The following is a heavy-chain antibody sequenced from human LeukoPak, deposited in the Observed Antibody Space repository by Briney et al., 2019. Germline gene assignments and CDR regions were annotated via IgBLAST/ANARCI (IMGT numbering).Heavy chain of an antibody. J-gene: IGHJ6*02. Sequence: GGSLRLSCAASGFTFSSYSMIWVRQAPGKGLEWVSYISSSGSTIYYADSVKGRFTISRDNSKNTLYLQMNSLRAEDTAVYYCAREVILQWLVAGGNYYGMDVWGQGTTVTVSS. CDR1: GFTFSSYS. CDR3: AREVILQWLVAGGNYYGMDV. CDR2: ISSSGSTI. V-gene: IGHV3-48*01. D-gene: IGHD6-19*01.